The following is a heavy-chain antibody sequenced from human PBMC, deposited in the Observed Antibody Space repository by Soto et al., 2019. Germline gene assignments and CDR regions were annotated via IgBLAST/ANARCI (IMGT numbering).Heavy chain of an antibody. CDR1: GGSISSYY. V-gene: IGHV4-59*01. J-gene: IGHJ4*02. Sequence: ASETLSLTCTVSGGSISSYYWSWIRQPPGKGLEWIGYIYYSGSTNYNPSLKSRVTISVDTSKNQFSLKLSSVTAADTAVYYCARGHRSYDSSGYYDYWGQGTLVTVSS. CDR3: ARGHRSYDSSGYYDY. CDR2: IYYSGST. D-gene: IGHD3-22*01.